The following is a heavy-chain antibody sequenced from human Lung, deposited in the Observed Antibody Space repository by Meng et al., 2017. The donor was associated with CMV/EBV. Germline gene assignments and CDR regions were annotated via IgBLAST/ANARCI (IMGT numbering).Heavy chain of an antibody. D-gene: IGHD3-3*01. CDR3: ATKMYYDFWSAYRGTEGVDPFNI. CDR2: ISPNNGAT. V-gene: IGHV1-2*02. CDR1: GYTFTDYR. J-gene: IGHJ3*02. Sequence: ASVKVSXKASGYTFTDYRMHWVRQAPGQGLEWVGWISPNNGATNYAQNFQGRVTMTRDTSISTVYMDLNRLTYDDTAVYYCATKMYYDFWSAYRGTEGVDPFNIWGQGXLVTVSS.